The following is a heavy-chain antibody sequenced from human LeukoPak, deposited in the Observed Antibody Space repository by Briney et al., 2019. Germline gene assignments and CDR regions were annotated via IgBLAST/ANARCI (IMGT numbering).Heavy chain of an antibody. V-gene: IGHV3-23*01. Sequence: GGSLRLSCAASGFTFSSYAMSWVRQAPGKGLEWVSAISGSGGSTYYADSVKGRFTISRDNSKNTLYLQMNSLRAEDTAVYYCAESTLPAAMPRWFDPWGQGTLVTVSS. CDR1: GFTFSSYA. D-gene: IGHD2-2*01. CDR2: ISGSGGST. J-gene: IGHJ5*02. CDR3: AESTLPAAMPRWFDP.